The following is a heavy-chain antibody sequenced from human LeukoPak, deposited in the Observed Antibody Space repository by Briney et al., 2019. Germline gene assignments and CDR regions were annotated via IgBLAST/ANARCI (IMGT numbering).Heavy chain of an antibody. J-gene: IGHJ6*02. CDR1: GYTFTSYD. Sequence: ASVKVSCKASGYTFTSYDINWVRQATGQGHEWMGWMNPNSGNTGYAQKFQGRVTMTRNTSISTAYMELSSLRSEDTAVYYCARTYYDILTDYGMDVWGQGTTVTVSS. CDR3: ARTYYDILTDYGMDV. V-gene: IGHV1-8*01. D-gene: IGHD3-9*01. CDR2: MNPNSGNT.